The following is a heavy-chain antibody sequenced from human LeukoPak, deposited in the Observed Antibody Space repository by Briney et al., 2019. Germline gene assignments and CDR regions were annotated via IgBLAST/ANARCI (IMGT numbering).Heavy chain of an antibody. D-gene: IGHD6-19*01. Sequence: GESLKISCKGSGYSFTSYWNGWVRQMPGKGLEWMGIIYPGDSDTRYSPSFQGQVTISADKSISTAYLQWSSLKASDTAMYYCARHFIAVAARNYYYYMDVWGKGTTVTVSS. J-gene: IGHJ6*03. CDR2: IYPGDSDT. CDR3: ARHFIAVAARNYYYYMDV. CDR1: GYSFTSYW. V-gene: IGHV5-51*01.